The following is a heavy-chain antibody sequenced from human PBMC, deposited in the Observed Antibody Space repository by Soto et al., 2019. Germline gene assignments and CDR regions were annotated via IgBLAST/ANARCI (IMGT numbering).Heavy chain of an antibody. Sequence: GGSLRLSCAASGFTFSSFWMSWVRQAPGKGLEWVANIKQDGSEKIYVDSVKGRFTISRDNAKNSLFLQMNSLRGEDTAVYYCARSGLALPYSASHWFDPWGHGTLVTVSS. CDR3: ARSGLALPYSASHWFDP. CDR2: IKQDGSEK. D-gene: IGHD3-22*01. CDR1: GFTFSSFW. J-gene: IGHJ5*02. V-gene: IGHV3-7*01.